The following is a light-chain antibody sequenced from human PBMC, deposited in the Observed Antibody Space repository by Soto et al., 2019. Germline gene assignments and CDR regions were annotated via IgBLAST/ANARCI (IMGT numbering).Light chain of an antibody. CDR3: QQYGSSRT. J-gene: IGKJ1*01. CDR1: QSVSSSY. CDR2: GAS. V-gene: IGKV3-20*01. Sequence: EIVLTQSPGTLSLSPGERATLSCRASQSVSSSYLAWYQQKPGQAPRLLIYGASSRATGIPDRFSGSGSGTHFTLTISRLEPEDFAVYYCQQYGSSRTFGQGPKVEI.